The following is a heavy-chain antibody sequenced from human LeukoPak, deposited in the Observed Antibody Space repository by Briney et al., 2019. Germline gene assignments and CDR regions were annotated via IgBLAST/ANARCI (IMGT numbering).Heavy chain of an antibody. J-gene: IGHJ4*02. CDR3: ARAYCGGDCYPIPYYFDY. V-gene: IGHV3-53*01. D-gene: IGHD2-21*02. CDR1: GFTVSSNY. Sequence: GGSVRLSCAASGFTVSSNYMSWVRQAPGKGLEWVSVIYSGGSTYYADSVKGRFTISRDNSKNTLYLQMNSLRAEDTAVYYCARAYCGGDCYPIPYYFDYWGQGTLVTASS. CDR2: IYSGGST.